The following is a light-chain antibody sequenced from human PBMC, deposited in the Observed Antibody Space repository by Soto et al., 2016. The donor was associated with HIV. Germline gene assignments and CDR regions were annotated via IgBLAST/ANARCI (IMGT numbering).Light chain of an antibody. Sequence: EIVMTQTPLSLSVTPGQPASISCKSSQSLLHSDGKTYLYWYLQKTGQSPQLLIYEVYNRFSGVPDRFSGSGSGTDFTLKISRVEAEDVGVYSCMQTTQLPWTFGQDQGANQT. CDR3: MQTTQLPWT. J-gene: IGKJ1*01. V-gene: IGKV2D-29*02. CDR2: EVY. CDR1: QSLLHSDGKTY.